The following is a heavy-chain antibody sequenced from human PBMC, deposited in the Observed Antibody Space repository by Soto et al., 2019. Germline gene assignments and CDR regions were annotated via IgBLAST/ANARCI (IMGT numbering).Heavy chain of an antibody. D-gene: IGHD2-15*01. V-gene: IGHV2-26*01. CDR3: ARRLERDVVVVAATVYDY. Sequence: QVTLKESGPVLVKPTETLTLTCTVSGFSLSNARMGVSWIRQPPGKALEWLAHIFSNDEKSYSTSLKSRLTISKDXXKXQEXLTMTNMDPVDTATYYCARRLERDVVVVAATVYDYWGQGTLVTVSS. CDR2: IFSNDEK. CDR1: GFSLSNARMG. J-gene: IGHJ4*02.